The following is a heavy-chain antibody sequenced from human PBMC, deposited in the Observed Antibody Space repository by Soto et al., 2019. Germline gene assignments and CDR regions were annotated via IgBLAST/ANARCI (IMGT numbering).Heavy chain of an antibody. V-gene: IGHV4-4*07. Sequence: KPSETLSLTCSVSGGSISSYYWSWIRQPAGKGLEWIGRIYSSGSTKYNPSLKSRVIMSVDTSKNQFSLKLYSVTAADTAVYYCARTLEAAGTENWFDPWGQGTLVTV. D-gene: IGHD6-13*01. CDR1: GGSISSYY. J-gene: IGHJ5*02. CDR3: ARTLEAAGTENWFDP. CDR2: IYSSGST.